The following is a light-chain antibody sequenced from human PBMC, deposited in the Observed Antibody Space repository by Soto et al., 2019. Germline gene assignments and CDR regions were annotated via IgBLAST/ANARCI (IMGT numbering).Light chain of an antibody. CDR2: GNS. Sequence: QCVLRQPPSVSGAPGQRVTISCTGSSSNIGAGYDVHWYQQLPGTAPKLLIYGNSNRPSGVPDRFSGSKSGTSASLAITGLQAEDEADYYCQSYDSSLSGYVFGTGTKVTV. CDR3: QSYDSSLSGYV. CDR1: SSNIGAGYD. J-gene: IGLJ1*01. V-gene: IGLV1-40*01.